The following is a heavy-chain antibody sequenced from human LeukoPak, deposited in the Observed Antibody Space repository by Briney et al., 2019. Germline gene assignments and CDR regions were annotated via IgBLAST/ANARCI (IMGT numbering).Heavy chain of an antibody. V-gene: IGHV1-46*01. CDR2: INPSGHWT. D-gene: IGHD2-21*02. CDR3: ARDNSVRDTAWWFDP. CDR1: GYTFTGYY. Sequence: RGASVKVSCKASGYTFTGYYMHWVRQAPGQGLEWMGLINPSGHWTSYAQKFQGRVTLTRDVSTSTDYLELSSLRSEDTAVYYCARDNSVRDTAWWFDPWGQRTLVTVSS. J-gene: IGHJ5*02.